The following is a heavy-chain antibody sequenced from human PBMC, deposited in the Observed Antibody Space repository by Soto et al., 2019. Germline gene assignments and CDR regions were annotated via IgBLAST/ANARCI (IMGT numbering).Heavy chain of an antibody. V-gene: IGHV1-69*14. J-gene: IGHJ4*02. CDR2: IIPIFGTA. Sequence: QVQLVQSGAEVKKPGSSVKVSCKASGGTFSSYAISWVRQAPGQGLEWMGGIIPIFGTANYAQKFQARLTISADKSTSTAYMELSSLTSDDTAMYFCARGPLVVLNYFESWGQGTLVTVSS. CDR3: ARGPLVVLNYFES. CDR1: GGTFSSYA.